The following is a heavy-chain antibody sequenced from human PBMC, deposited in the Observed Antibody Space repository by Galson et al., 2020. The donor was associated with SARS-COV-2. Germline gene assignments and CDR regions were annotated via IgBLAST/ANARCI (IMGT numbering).Heavy chain of an antibody. CDR2: IYYSGST. CDR3: SVDYEFWGGYESGGGAFDY. D-gene: IGHD3-3*01. Sequence: SETLSLTCTVSGGSISSSSYYWGWIRQPPGKGLEWIGSIYYSGSTYYTPSLKIRVTISVDTSKNRFSLKLSSVTAADTAVYYCSVDYEFWGGYESGGGAFDYWGQGTLVTVSS. V-gene: IGHV4-39*07. J-gene: IGHJ4*02. CDR1: GGSISSSSYY.